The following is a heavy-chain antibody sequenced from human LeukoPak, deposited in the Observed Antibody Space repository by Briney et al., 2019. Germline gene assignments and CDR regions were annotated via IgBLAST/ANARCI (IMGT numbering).Heavy chain of an antibody. J-gene: IGHJ3*02. CDR3: AGGITMVRPDAFDI. CDR2: IIPIFGTA. CDR1: RGTFSSYA. Sequence: GASVKVSCKDSRGTFSSYAISWVRQAPGQGLEWMGGIIPIFGTANYAQKFQGRVTITADESTSTAYMELSSLRSEETAVYYCAGGITMVRPDAFDIWGQGTMVTVSS. D-gene: IGHD3-10*01. V-gene: IGHV1-69*13.